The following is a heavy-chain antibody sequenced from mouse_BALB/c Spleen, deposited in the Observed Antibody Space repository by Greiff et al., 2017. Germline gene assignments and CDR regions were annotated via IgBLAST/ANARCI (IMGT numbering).Heavy chain of an antibody. D-gene: IGHD2-3*01. V-gene: IGHV1S56*01. CDR2: IYPGDGST. CDR3: ARSGDGQFDC. Sequence: VQLQQSGPELVTPGALVKISCKASGYTFTSYDINWVKQRPGQGLEWIGWIYPGDGSTMYNEKFKGTGTLTADKSSSTAYMQLSSVTSKNSAVYICARSGDGQFDCWGEGTTLTVSS. J-gene: IGHJ2*01. CDR1: GYTFTSYD.